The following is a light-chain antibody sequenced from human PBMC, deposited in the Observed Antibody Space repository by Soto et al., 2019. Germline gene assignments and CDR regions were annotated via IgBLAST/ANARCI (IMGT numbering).Light chain of an antibody. CDR2: EVS. V-gene: IGLV2-8*01. J-gene: IGLJ2*01. Sequence: QSALTQPPSASGSPGQSVTISCTGTSSDVAGYNYVSWYQQHPGKAPKLMIYEVSKRPSGVPDRFSGSKSGNTASLTVSGLQAEDEADYCCSSYAGSNNLVFGGGTKVTVL. CDR1: SSDVAGYNY. CDR3: SSYAGSNNLV.